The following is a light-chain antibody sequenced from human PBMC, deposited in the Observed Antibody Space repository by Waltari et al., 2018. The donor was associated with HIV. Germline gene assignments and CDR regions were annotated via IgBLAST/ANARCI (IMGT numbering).Light chain of an antibody. CDR2: AAS. CDR1: QDISTS. CDR3: QQYYSVPHT. V-gene: IGKV1-NL1*01. J-gene: IGKJ2*01. Sequence: DIQMTQSPSSLSPSVGDRITITCRASQDISTSLAWYQQKPGKAPKLLLYAASRLQSGVPSRFSGSGSGTDYTLTITSLQPEDSGIYYCQQYYSVPHTFAQGTKLELK.